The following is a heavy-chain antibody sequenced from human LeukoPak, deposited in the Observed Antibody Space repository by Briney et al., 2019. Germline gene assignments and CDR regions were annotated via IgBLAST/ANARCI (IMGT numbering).Heavy chain of an antibody. CDR1: GGSISSSSYS. D-gene: IGHD2-2*01. J-gene: IGHJ4*02. CDR3: ARTIEAAANRPLDE. Sequence: SETLSLTCSVSGGSISSSSYSWGWIRQPPGKGLEWIGSINYSGSTYYNPSLKSRVTISVDTSKNQFSLKVNSVTAADTAVYYCARTIEAAANRPLDEWGQGTLVTVSS. V-gene: IGHV4-39*01. CDR2: INYSGST.